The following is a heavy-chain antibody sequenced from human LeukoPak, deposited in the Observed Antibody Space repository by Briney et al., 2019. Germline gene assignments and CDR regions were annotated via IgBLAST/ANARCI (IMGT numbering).Heavy chain of an antibody. Sequence: GASVKVSCKASGYTFTGYYMHWVRQAPGQGLEWMGWINPNSGGTNYAQKFQGRVTITRDTSISTAYMELSRLRSDDTAVYYCARFDQYYDFWSGFLLYWGQGTLVTVSS. CDR1: GYTFTGYY. CDR2: INPNSGGT. J-gene: IGHJ4*02. D-gene: IGHD3-3*01. CDR3: ARFDQYYDFWSGFLLY. V-gene: IGHV1-2*02.